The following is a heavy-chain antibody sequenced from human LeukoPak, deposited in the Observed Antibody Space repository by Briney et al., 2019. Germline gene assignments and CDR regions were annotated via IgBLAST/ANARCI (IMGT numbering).Heavy chain of an antibody. J-gene: IGHJ4*02. V-gene: IGHV4-31*03. Sequence: PSETLSPTCTVSGGSISSGGYYWSWIRQHPGKGLEWIGYIYYSGSTYYNPSLKSRVTISVDTSKNQFSLKLSSVTAADTAVYYCARGDYGDYVFDYWGQGTLVTVSS. CDR1: GGSISSGGYY. D-gene: IGHD4-17*01. CDR2: IYYSGST. CDR3: ARGDYGDYVFDY.